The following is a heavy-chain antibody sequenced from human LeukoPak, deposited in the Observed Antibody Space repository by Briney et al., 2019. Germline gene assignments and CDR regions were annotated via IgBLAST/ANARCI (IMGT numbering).Heavy chain of an antibody. D-gene: IGHD1-26*01. CDR2: IYYSGRS. V-gene: IGHV4-39*01. CDR3: ASHVVGVTLFHFDY. J-gene: IGHJ4*02. CDR1: GDSITSSSYF. Sequence: PSETLSLTCTVSGDSITSSSYFWGWVRQPPGKGLEWIGSIYYSGRSYYNTSLKSRVTISVDTSKTRYSLKLSCLTAAETAVYYCASHVVGVTLFHFDYGGQGTLVTVSS.